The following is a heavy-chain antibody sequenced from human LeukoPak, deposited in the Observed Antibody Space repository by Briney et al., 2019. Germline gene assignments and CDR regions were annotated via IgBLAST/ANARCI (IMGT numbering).Heavy chain of an antibody. CDR2: INHSGST. Sequence: PSETLSLTCAVYGGSFSGHYWSWIRQPPGKGLEWIGEINHSGSTNYNPSLESRVTISVDTSKNHFSLKLSSVTAADTAVYYCASGQYYDLWSGYYVDWGQGALVTVSA. CDR1: GGSFSGHY. J-gene: IGHJ4*02. CDR3: ASGQYYDLWSGYYVD. V-gene: IGHV4-34*01. D-gene: IGHD3-3*01.